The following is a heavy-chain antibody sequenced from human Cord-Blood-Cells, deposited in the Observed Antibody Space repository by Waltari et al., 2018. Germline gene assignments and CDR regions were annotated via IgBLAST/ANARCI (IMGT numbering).Heavy chain of an antibody. CDR1: GGTFSSYA. CDR2: IIPIFGTA. CDR3: ARTPPQWELFDY. D-gene: IGHD1-26*01. Sequence: QVQLVQSGAEVKTPGSSVKVSCKASGGTFSSYAISWVRPAPGQGLEWRGGIIPIFGTANYAQKFQGRVTITADESTSTAYMELSSLRSEDTAVYYCARTPPQWELFDYWGQGTLVTVSS. J-gene: IGHJ4*02. V-gene: IGHV1-69*01.